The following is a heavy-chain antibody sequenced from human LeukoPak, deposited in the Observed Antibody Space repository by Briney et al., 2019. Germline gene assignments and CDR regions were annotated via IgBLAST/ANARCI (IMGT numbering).Heavy chain of an antibody. Sequence: GGSLRLSCAASGFTFSSYAMSWVRQAPGKGLVWVSRINSDGSSTSYADSVKGRFTISRDNAKNTLYLQMNSLRAEDTAVYYCARQYSSGWVIFDYWGQGTLVTVSS. D-gene: IGHD6-19*01. CDR3: ARQYSSGWVIFDY. CDR1: GFTFSSYA. CDR2: INSDGSST. J-gene: IGHJ4*02. V-gene: IGHV3-74*01.